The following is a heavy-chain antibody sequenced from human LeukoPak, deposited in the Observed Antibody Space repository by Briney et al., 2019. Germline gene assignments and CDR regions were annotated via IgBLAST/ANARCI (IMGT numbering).Heavy chain of an antibody. D-gene: IGHD3-16*01. CDR2: MNQDGSER. J-gene: IGHJ6*02. CDR3: ATYTHWVAGDV. Sequence: PGGSLRLSCEASGFTFSDSWMSWVRQAPGKGLEWVANMNQDGSERDYVDSVKGRFTISRDNARNSLYPQMSSLRAEDTAVYYCATYTHWVAGDVWGQGTAVTVSS. V-gene: IGHV3-7*01. CDR1: GFTFSDSW.